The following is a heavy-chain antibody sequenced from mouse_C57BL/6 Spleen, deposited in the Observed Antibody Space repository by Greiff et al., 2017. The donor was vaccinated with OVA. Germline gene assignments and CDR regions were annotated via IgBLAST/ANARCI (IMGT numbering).Heavy chain of an antibody. Sequence: VQLQQSGPELVKPGASVKISCKASGYTFTDYYMNWVKQSHGKSLEWIGDINPNNGGTSYNQKFKGKATLTVDKSSSTAYMELRSLTSEDSAVYYCATNWGEAYWGQGTLVTVSA. CDR2: INPNNGGT. CDR1: GYTFTDYY. J-gene: IGHJ3*01. V-gene: IGHV1-26*01. D-gene: IGHD4-1*02. CDR3: ATNWGEAY.